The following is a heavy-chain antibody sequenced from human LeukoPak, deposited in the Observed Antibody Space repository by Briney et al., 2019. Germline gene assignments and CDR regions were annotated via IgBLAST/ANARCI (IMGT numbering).Heavy chain of an antibody. V-gene: IGHV1-46*01. D-gene: IGHD5-24*01. J-gene: IGHJ4*02. Sequence: ASVKVSCKASGYTFTSYYMHWVRQAPGQGLEWMGIINPSGGSTSYAQKFQGRVTMTRDTSTSTVYMELSRLRSDDTAVYYCARVVRDGYKTYYFDYWGQGTLVTVSS. CDR3: ARVVRDGYKTYYFDY. CDR2: INPSGGST. CDR1: GYTFTSYY.